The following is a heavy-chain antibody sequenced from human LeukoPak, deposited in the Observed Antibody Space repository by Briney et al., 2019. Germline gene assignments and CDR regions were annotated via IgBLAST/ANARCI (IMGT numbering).Heavy chain of an antibody. V-gene: IGHV3-74*01. CDR3: AGWNTIFGVVTLSY. J-gene: IGHJ4*02. D-gene: IGHD3-3*01. Sequence: PGGSLRLSCAASGFTFSSYWMHWVRQAPGKGLVWVSRINSDGSSTSYADSVKGRFTISRDNAKNTLYLQMNSLRAEDTAVYYCAGWNTIFGVVTLSYWGQGTLVTVSS. CDR2: INSDGSST. CDR1: GFTFSSYW.